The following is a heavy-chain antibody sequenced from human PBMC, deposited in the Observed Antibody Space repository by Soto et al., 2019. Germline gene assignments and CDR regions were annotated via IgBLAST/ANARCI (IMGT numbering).Heavy chain of an antibody. J-gene: IGHJ4*02. CDR3: AKDHSGEEYYFDY. Sequence: GSLRLSCAASGFTFSSFGMHWVRQAPGKGLEWVAVISYDGSNKYYADSVKGRFTISRDNSKNTLYLQMNSLRAEDTAVYYCAKDHSGEEYYFDYWGQGTLVTVSS. CDR2: ISYDGSNK. CDR1: GFTFSSFG. V-gene: IGHV3-30*18.